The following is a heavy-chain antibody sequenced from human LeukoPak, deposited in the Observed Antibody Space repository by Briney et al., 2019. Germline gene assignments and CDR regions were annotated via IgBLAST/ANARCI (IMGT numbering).Heavy chain of an antibody. J-gene: IGHJ4*02. Sequence: SETLSLTCIVSGYSISSGYYWGWIRQPPGKGLEWIGSIYHSGSTYYNPSLKSRVTISVDTSKNQFSLKLSSVTAADTAVYYCVRDSALAPAVMFDYWGQGTLVTVSS. V-gene: IGHV4-38-2*02. CDR3: VRDSALAPAVMFDY. D-gene: IGHD6-19*01. CDR2: IYHSGST. CDR1: GYSISSGYY.